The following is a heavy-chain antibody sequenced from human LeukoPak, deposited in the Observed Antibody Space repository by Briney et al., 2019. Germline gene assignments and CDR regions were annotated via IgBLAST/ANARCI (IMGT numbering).Heavy chain of an antibody. CDR2: ISGRGDST. Sequence: RGSLRLSCAASVFIFSSYAMGWVRQAPGKGLEWVSAISGRGDSTYYADSVKGRFTISRDSSKNTLYLQMNSLRAEDTAVYYCAKVYGSGNYYFPDYWGQGTLVTVSS. V-gene: IGHV3-23*01. D-gene: IGHD3-10*01. CDR3: AKVYGSGNYYFPDY. J-gene: IGHJ4*02. CDR1: VFIFSSYA.